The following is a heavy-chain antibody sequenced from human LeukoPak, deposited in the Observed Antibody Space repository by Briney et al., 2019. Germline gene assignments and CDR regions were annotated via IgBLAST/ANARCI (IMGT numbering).Heavy chain of an antibody. V-gene: IGHV3-48*03. Sequence: GGSLRLSCAASGFTFSSYEMNWVRQAPGKGLEWVSYISSSGSTIYYADSVKGRFTISRDNAKNSLYLQMNSLKAEDTAVYYCARSMITFGGVIVPFDYWGQGTLVTVSS. CDR1: GFTFSSYE. J-gene: IGHJ4*02. D-gene: IGHD3-16*02. CDR3: ARSMITFGGVIVPFDY. CDR2: ISSSGSTI.